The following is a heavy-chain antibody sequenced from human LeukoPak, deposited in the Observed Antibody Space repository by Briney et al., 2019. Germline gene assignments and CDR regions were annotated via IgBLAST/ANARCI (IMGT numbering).Heavy chain of an antibody. CDR1: GASISNDNYY. V-gene: IGHV4-39*07. CDR2: IYYSGST. D-gene: IGHD2-2*01. CDR3: AREGRYCSSTSCSKSFDY. Sequence: KPSETRSLTCTVSGASISNDNYYWGWIRQPPGKGLEWIGSIYYSGSTNYNPSLKSRVTISVDTSKNQFSLKLSSVTAADTAVYYCAREGRYCSSTSCSKSFDYWGQGTLVTVSS. J-gene: IGHJ4*02.